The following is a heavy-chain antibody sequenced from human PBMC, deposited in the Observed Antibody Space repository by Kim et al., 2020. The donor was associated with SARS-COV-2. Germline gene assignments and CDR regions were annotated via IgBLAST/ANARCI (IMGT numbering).Heavy chain of an antibody. Sequence: NKYSVDSVKGRFTISRDNSKNTLYLQMNSLRAEDTAVYYCARDQTSAFDIWGQGTMVTVSS. V-gene: IGHV3-30*07. CDR2: NK. CDR3: ARDQTSAFDI. J-gene: IGHJ3*02.